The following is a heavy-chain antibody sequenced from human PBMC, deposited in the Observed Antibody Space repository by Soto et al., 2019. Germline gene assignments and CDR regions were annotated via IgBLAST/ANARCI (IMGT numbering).Heavy chain of an antibody. CDR1: GFTFKNYG. CDR2: IWYDGSNK. J-gene: IGHJ4*02. Sequence: QIQLVESGGGVVQPGTSLRLSCAASGFTFKNYGMHWVRQAPGKGLEWVAVIWYDGSNKYYADSVKGRITISRDISKNTLDLQINSLRGEDTAVYYGAREIGSFCLDYCGQGGRFTVSS. CDR3: AREIGSFCLDY. V-gene: IGHV3-33*01. D-gene: IGHD1-26*01.